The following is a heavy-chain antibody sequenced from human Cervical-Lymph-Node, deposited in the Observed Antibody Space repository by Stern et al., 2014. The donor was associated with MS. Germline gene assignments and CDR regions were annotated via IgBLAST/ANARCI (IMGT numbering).Heavy chain of an antibody. CDR2: SDPNSCGT. Sequence: VQLEQSGAEVKKPGASVKVSCKASGYSFTAYYMHWVRQAHGQGIEWMGWSDPNSCGTTSAQNFQGRVTMTRDTSISTFYMELSGLTSDDTAVFYCARERHSMDVWGQGTTVTVSS. CDR1: GYSFTAYY. V-gene: IGHV1-2*02. J-gene: IGHJ6*02. CDR3: ARERHSMDV.